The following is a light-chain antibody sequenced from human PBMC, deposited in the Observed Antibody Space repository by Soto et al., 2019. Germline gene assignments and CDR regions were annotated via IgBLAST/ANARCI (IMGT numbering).Light chain of an antibody. CDR1: QSVSSY. Sequence: EIVLTQSPATLSLSPGERATLSCRASQSVSSYLAWYQQKPGQAPRLLIYDASNRATGIPARFSGSGSGTEFTLTISSLQSEDFAVYYCQQYGSSPTFGQGTKVDIK. J-gene: IGKJ1*01. CDR3: QQYGSSPT. V-gene: IGKV3-11*01. CDR2: DAS.